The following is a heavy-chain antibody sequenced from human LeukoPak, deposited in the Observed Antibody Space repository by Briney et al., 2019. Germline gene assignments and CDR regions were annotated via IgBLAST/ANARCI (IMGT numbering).Heavy chain of an antibody. CDR2: ISYDGSNK. J-gene: IGHJ4*02. CDR3: AREARDDILTGHYYFDY. CDR1: GFTFSSYA. D-gene: IGHD3-9*01. V-gene: IGHV3-30*01. Sequence: GGSLRLSCAASGFTFSSYAMHWVRQAPGKGLEWVAVISYDGSNKYYADSVKGRFTISRDNSKNTLYLQMNSLRAEDTAVYYCAREARDDILTGHYYFDYWGQGTLVTVSS.